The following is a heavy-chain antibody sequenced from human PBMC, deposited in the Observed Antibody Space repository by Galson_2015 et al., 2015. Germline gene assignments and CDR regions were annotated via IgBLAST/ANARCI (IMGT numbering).Heavy chain of an antibody. CDR2: INPSGGST. D-gene: IGHD4-23*01. CDR3: ARAIGNPGQDYYYGMDV. J-gene: IGHJ6*02. V-gene: IGHV1-46*01. CDR1: GYTFTSYY. Sequence: SVKVSCKASGYTFTSYYMHWVRQAPGQGLEWMGIINPSGGSTSYAQKFQGRVTMTRDTSTSTVYMELSSLRSEDTAVYYCARAIGNPGQDYYYGMDVWGQGTTVTASS.